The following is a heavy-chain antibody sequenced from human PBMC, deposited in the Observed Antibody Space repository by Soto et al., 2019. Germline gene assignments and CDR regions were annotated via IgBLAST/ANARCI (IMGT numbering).Heavy chain of an antibody. V-gene: IGHV5-51*01. CDR2: IYPGDSDT. J-gene: IGHJ6*02. D-gene: IGHD6-13*01. CDR1: GYSFTSYW. Sequence: GESLKISCKGSGYSFTSYWIGWARQMPGKGLEWMGIIYPGDSDTRYSPSFQGQVTISADESISTAYLQWSSLKASDTAMYYCARTAAAGKYYYGMDVWGQGTTVTVSS. CDR3: ARTAAAGKYYYGMDV.